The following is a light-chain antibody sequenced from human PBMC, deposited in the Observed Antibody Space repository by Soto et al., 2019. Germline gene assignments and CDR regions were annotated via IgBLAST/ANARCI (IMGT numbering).Light chain of an antibody. CDR1: SSDVGGYNY. CDR2: EVS. V-gene: IGLV2-14*01. J-gene: IGLJ1*01. CDR3: SSYTSTTTLDV. Sequence: QSALTQPASVSGSPGQSITISCTGTSSDVGGYNYVSWYQQHPGKAPKLMIYEVSNRPSGVSNRFSGSKSGNTASLIISGLQAEDEADYYCSSYTSTTTLDVFGTGTKVTVL.